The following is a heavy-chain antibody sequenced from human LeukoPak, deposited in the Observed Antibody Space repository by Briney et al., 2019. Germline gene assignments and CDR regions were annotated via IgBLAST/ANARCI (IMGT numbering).Heavy chain of an antibody. CDR1: GFTFTTYD. CDR2: MNPNSGNT. CDR3: ARGDVVVPASSGNYYYYMDV. Sequence: GASVKVPCKASGFTFTTYDINWVRQATGQGLEWMGWMNPNSGNTGYAQKFQGRVTMTRNTSISTAYMELSSLRSEDTAVYYCARGDVVVPASSGNYYYYMDVWGKGTTVTVSS. D-gene: IGHD2-2*01. J-gene: IGHJ6*03. V-gene: IGHV1-8*01.